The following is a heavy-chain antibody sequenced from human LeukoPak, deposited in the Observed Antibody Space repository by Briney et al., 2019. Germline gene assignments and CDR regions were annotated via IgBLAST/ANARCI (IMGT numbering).Heavy chain of an antibody. V-gene: IGHV4-59*01. CDR3: ARDVLSTAGYFDY. Sequence: SETLSLTCTVSGGSISSYYWSWIRQPPGKGLEWIGYIYYSGSTNYNPSLKSRVTISVDTSKNQFSLNLSSVTAADTAVYYCARDVLSTAGYFDYWGQGTLVTVSS. CDR1: GGSISSYY. D-gene: IGHD6-19*01. CDR2: IYYSGST. J-gene: IGHJ4*02.